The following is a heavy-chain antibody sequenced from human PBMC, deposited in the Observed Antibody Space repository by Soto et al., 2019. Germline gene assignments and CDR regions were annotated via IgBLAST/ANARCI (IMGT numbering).Heavy chain of an antibody. J-gene: IGHJ4*02. Sequence: GASVKVSCKASGYTFTSYAMHWVRQAPGQRLEWMGWINAGNGNTKYSQKFQGRVTITRDTSASTAYMELSSLRSEDTAVYYCARVGSKYYYDSSGYYFPLAPLEWWGQGTLVTVSS. CDR2: INAGNGNT. CDR3: ARVGSKYYYDSSGYYFPLAPLEW. CDR1: GYTFTSYA. V-gene: IGHV1-3*01. D-gene: IGHD3-22*01.